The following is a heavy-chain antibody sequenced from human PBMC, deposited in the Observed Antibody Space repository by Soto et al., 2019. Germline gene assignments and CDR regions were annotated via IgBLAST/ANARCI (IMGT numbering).Heavy chain of an antibody. CDR1: GYTFTSYY. V-gene: IGHV1-46*01. D-gene: IGHD6-13*01. Sequence: QVQLVQSGAEVKKPGASVKVSCKASGYTFTSYYMHWVRQAPGQGLEWMGIINPSGGSTSYAQKFQGGVTMTRDTSTSTVYMELSSLRSEDTAVYYCARGTGYSSSWYGVRFDPWGQGTLVTVSS. CDR3: ARGTGYSSSWYGVRFDP. J-gene: IGHJ5*02. CDR2: INPSGGST.